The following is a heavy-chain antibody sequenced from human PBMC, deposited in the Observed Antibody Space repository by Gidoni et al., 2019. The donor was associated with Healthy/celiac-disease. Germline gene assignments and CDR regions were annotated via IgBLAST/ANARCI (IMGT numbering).Heavy chain of an antibody. J-gene: IGHJ6*02. Sequence: QVQLVQSGAEVKKPGSSVKVSCKDSGGTFSSYAISWVRQAPGQGLEWMGGIIPIFGTANYAQKFQGRVTITADKSTSTAYMELSSLRSEDTAVYYCARGHYDSSGYYYVDELAQKIKYGMDVWGQGTTVTVSS. CDR3: ARGHYDSSGYYYVDELAQKIKYGMDV. D-gene: IGHD3-22*01. CDR2: IIPIFGTA. CDR1: GGTFSSYA. V-gene: IGHV1-69*06.